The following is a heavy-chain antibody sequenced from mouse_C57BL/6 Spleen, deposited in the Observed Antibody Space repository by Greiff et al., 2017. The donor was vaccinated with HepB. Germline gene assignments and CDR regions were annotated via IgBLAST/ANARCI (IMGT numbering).Heavy chain of an antibody. CDR3: ARSPPYGSSFNWYFDV. Sequence: EVQVVESGGGLVQPGGSLSLSCAASGFTFTDYYMSWVRQPPGKALEWLGFIRNKANGYTTEYSASVKGRFTISRDNSQSILYLQMNALRAEDSATYYCARSPPYGSSFNWYFDVWGTGTTVTVSS. V-gene: IGHV7-3*01. D-gene: IGHD1-1*01. CDR1: GFTFTDYY. CDR2: IRNKANGYTT. J-gene: IGHJ1*03.